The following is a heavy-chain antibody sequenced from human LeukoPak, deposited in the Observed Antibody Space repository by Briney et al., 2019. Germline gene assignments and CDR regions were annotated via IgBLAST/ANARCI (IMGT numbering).Heavy chain of an antibody. CDR3: ARSKVAGTSDY. CDR2: ISTSSSYI. J-gene: IGHJ4*02. CDR1: GFTFSSYN. V-gene: IGHV3-21*01. D-gene: IGHD6-19*01. Sequence: PGGSLRLSCAASGFTFSSYNMNWVRQAPGKGLEWVSTISTSSSYIYYADSVKGRFTISRDNGKNSLYLQMSSLRAEDTAVHYCARSKVAGTSDYWGQGTLVAVSS.